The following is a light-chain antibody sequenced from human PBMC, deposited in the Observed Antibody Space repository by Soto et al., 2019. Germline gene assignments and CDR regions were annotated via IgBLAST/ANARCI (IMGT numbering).Light chain of an antibody. CDR3: SSYTSSSTPYG. CDR2: EVS. V-gene: IGLV2-14*01. J-gene: IGLJ1*01. Sequence: QSVLTQPASVSGSPGQSITISCTGTSSDVGGYNYVSWYQQHPGKAPKLMIYEVSNRPSGVSNRFSGSKSGNTASLTISGLQAEDEADYYCSSYTSSSTPYGIXTGTKV. CDR1: SSDVGGYNY.